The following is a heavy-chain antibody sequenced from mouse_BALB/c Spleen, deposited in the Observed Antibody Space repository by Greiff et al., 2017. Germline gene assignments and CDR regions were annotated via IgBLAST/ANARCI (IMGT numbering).Heavy chain of an antibody. CDR1: GFTFSSYT. J-gene: IGHJ4*01. CDR3: ARREVRRAMDY. CDR2: ISSGGGNT. V-gene: IGHV5-9*03. D-gene: IGHD2-14*01. Sequence: DVMLVESGGGLVKPGGSLKLSCAASGFTFSSYTMSWVRQTPEKRLEWVATISSGGGNTYYPDSVKGRFTISRDNAKNNLYLQKSSLRSEDTALYYCARREVRRAMDYWGQGTSVTVSS.